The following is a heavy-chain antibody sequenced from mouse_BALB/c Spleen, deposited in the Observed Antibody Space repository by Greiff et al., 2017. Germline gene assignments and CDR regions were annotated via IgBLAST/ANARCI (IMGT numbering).Heavy chain of an antibody. Sequence: VQLVESGPGLVAPSQSLSITCTVSGFSLTSYGVHWVRQPPGKGLEWLGVIWAGGSTNYNSALMSRLSISKDNSKSQVFLKMNSLQTDDTAMYYCARESYGYDGGSYAMDYWGQGTSVTVSS. CDR1: GFSLTSYG. CDR3: ARESYGYDGGSYAMDY. CDR2: IWAGGST. D-gene: IGHD2-2*01. J-gene: IGHJ4*01. V-gene: IGHV2-9*02.